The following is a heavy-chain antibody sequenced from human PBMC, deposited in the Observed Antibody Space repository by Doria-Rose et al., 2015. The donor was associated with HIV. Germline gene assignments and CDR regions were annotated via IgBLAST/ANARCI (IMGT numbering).Heavy chain of an antibody. J-gene: IGHJ4*02. CDR2: IFSDDER. D-gene: IGHD6-13*01. CDR1: GVSLSSPGMG. CDR3: ARIKSSRWYHKYYFDF. Sequence: SGPVLVKPTETLTLTRTVSGVSLSSPGMGVSWIRQPPGKALEWLANIFSDDERSYQTSLKSRLTISRGTSKSQVVLTMTDMDPVDTATYYCARIKSSRWYHKYYFDFWGQGTLVIVSA. V-gene: IGHV2-26*01.